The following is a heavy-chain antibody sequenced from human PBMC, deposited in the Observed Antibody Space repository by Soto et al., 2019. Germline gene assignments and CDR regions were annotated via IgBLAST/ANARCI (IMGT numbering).Heavy chain of an antibody. Sequence: TSETLSLTCTVSGRSISSVNYYWSWIRPPPGKGLEWIGYIYYSGSTYYNPSLRSRVTISVDTSKNQFSLKLSSVTAADTAVYYCARYGSGECNRGSCYSPFDYWGQGTLVTVSS. CDR3: ARYGSGECNRGSCYSPFDY. D-gene: IGHD2-15*01. J-gene: IGHJ4*02. CDR2: IYYSGST. V-gene: IGHV4-30-4*01. CDR1: GRSISSVNYY.